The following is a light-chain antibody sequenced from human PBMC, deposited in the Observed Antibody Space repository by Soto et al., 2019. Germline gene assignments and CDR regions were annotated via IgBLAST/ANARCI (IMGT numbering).Light chain of an antibody. Sequence: DIQMTQSPSSLSASVGDRVSITCRASQSIASYLNWFQLKPGKAPKLLIYAASSLQSGVPSRFSGSGSGTDLTLTISSLQPEDFATYYCQQSSNSPMYTFGQGTKLYVK. J-gene: IGKJ2*01. CDR2: AAS. V-gene: IGKV1-39*01. CDR1: QSIASY. CDR3: QQSSNSPMYT.